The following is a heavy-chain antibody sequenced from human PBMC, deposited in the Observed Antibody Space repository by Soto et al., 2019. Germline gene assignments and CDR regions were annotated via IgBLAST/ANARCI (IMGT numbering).Heavy chain of an antibody. CDR1: GFTFSSYW. V-gene: IGHV3-7*01. Sequence: EVQLVESGGGLVQPGGSLRLSCAASGFTFSSYWMSWVRQAPGKGLEWVANIKQDGSEKYYVDSVKGRFTISRDNAKNSLYLQMNSLRAEDTAVYYCARDGYNWDYYYYIDVWGKGTTVTVSS. D-gene: IGHD1-1*01. CDR2: IKQDGSEK. CDR3: ARDGYNWDYYYYIDV. J-gene: IGHJ6*03.